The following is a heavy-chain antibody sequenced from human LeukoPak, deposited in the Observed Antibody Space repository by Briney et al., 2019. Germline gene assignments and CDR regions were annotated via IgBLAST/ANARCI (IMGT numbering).Heavy chain of an antibody. CDR3: ARDPLLVEGLYYYYYGMGV. Sequence: GGSLRLSCAASGFTFSSSAMSWVRQVPGKGLEWVSGISASGGSTSYADSVKGRFTISRDNSKNTLYLQMNSLRAEDTAVYYCARDPLLVEGLYYYYYGMGVWGQGTTATVSS. CDR2: ISASGGST. V-gene: IGHV3-23*01. J-gene: IGHJ6*02. D-gene: IGHD2-2*01. CDR1: GFTFSSSA.